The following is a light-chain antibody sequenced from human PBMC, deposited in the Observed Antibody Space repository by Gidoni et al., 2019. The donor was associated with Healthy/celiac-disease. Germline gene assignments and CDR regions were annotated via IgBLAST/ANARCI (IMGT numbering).Light chain of an antibody. CDR1: SSDVGGYNY. Sequence: QSALTQPASVSGSHGQSLTISCTGTSSDVGGYNYVSWYQQHPGKSPKLMIYSVSNRPSGVSNRFSGSKSGNTASPTISGLQAEDEASYYCSSYTSSSTLVFGTGTNVTVL. CDR2: SVS. J-gene: IGLJ1*01. CDR3: SSYTSSSTLV. V-gene: IGLV2-14*01.